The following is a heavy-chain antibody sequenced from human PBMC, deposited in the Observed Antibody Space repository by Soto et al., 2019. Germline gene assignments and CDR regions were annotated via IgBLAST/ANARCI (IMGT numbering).Heavy chain of an antibody. Sequence: ASVKVSCKASGYTFTSYGISWVRQAPGQGLEWVGWISAYNGNTNYAQKLQGRVTMTTDTSTSTAYMELRSLRSDDTAVYYCARWGVLALYPLRSYTEDDYFDYWGQGTLVTVSS. CDR1: GYTFTSYG. V-gene: IGHV1-18*04. D-gene: IGHD2-2*02. CDR3: ARWGVLALYPLRSYTEDDYFDY. J-gene: IGHJ4*02. CDR2: ISAYNGNT.